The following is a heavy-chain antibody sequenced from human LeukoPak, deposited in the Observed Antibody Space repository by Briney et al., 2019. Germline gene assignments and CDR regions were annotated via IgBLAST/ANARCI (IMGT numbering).Heavy chain of an antibody. D-gene: IGHD1-26*01. CDR3: AREGVGATQFDF. CDR1: GGSISGGSYY. Sequence: PSETLSLTCTVSGGSISGGSYYWSWVRQPPGKGLEWIAYIYYNTGSTTYTPSLKSRVTISLDTSKNQFSLELRSVTTADTAVYYCAREGVGATQFDFWGQGTLVAVSS. V-gene: IGHV4-61*01. CDR2: IYYNTGST. J-gene: IGHJ4*02.